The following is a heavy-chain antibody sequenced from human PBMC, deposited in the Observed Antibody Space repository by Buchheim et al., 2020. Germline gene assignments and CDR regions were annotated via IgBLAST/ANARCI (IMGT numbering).Heavy chain of an antibody. J-gene: IGHJ4*02. CDR1: GGSVSSAKSF. D-gene: IGHD3-16*01. CDR2: VSYTGAS. V-gene: IGHV4-61*01. Sequence: QVQLQESGPGVVKPSETLSLTCSVSGGSVSSAKSFWSWIRQSPGKGLEWIGYVSYTGASRYNPSLESRVGVSSDTSNNQLSLKVTSVTAADTAVYYCARHGDFFGDFNYWGQGTL. CDR3: ARHGDFFGDFNY.